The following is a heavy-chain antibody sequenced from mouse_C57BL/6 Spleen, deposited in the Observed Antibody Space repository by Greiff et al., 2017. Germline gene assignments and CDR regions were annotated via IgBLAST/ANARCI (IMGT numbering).Heavy chain of an antibody. D-gene: IGHD2-4*01. CDR1: GFTFSSYG. CDR2: ISSGGSYT. Sequence: EVQLQQSGGDLVKPGGSLKLSCAASGFTFSSYGMSWVRQTPDKRLEWVATISSGGSYTYYPDSVKGRFTISRDNAKNTLYLQMSSLKSEDTAMYYCARHQDDYDGGDFDYWGQGTTLTVSS. V-gene: IGHV5-6*01. CDR3: ARHQDDYDGGDFDY. J-gene: IGHJ2*01.